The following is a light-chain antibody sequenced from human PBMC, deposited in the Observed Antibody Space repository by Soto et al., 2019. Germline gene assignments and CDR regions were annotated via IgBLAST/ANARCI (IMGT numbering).Light chain of an antibody. CDR2: EVS. Sequence: QSALTQPASVSGSPGQSITISCTGTSSDVGGYNYVSWYQQHPGKAPKLMIYEVSNRPSGVANRFSGSKSGNTASLTISGLQDEDEADYYSCSYASSSTPYVFGTGTKLTVL. CDR3: CSYASSSTPYV. J-gene: IGLJ1*01. V-gene: IGLV2-14*01. CDR1: SSDVGGYNY.